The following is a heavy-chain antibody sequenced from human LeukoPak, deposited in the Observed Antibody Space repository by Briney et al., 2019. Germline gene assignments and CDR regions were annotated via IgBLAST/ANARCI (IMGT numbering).Heavy chain of an antibody. J-gene: IGHJ5*02. CDR1: GFTFSSYA. V-gene: IGHV3-48*02. CDR2: ISSGGSTI. CDR3: ARASNSRSWFDP. Sequence: GSLRLSCAASGFTFSSYAMNWVRQAPGKGLEWVSYISSGGSTINYADSVRGRFTISRDNAKNSLYLQMNSLRDEDTAVYYCARASNSRSWFDPWGQGTLVTVSS. D-gene: IGHD2-8*01.